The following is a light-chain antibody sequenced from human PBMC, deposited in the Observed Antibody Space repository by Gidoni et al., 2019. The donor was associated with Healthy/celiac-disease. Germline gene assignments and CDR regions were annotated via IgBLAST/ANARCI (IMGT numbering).Light chain of an antibody. CDR2: KDS. CDR3: QSADSSGTDVV. Sequence: SYELTQPPSVSVSPGQTARITCSGDALPKQYAYWYQKKPGQAPVLVIYKDSERPSGIPERFSGSSSGTTVTLTISGVQAEDEADYYCQSADSSGTDVVFGGGTKLTVL. V-gene: IGLV3-25*02. CDR1: ALPKQY. J-gene: IGLJ2*01.